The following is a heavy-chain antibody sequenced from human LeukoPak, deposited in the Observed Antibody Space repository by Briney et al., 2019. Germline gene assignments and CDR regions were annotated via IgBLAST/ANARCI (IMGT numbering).Heavy chain of an antibody. D-gene: IGHD3-22*01. Sequence: GGSLRLSCAASGFTFSNYNMNWVRQAPGKGLEWVSYISSSSSTIYYADSVKGRFTISRDNAKNSLYLQMNSLRAEDTAVYYCARALYDSSGYYYVGAFDIWGQGTMVTVSS. J-gene: IGHJ3*02. V-gene: IGHV3-48*01. CDR3: ARALYDSSGYYYVGAFDI. CDR2: ISSSSSTI. CDR1: GFTFSNYN.